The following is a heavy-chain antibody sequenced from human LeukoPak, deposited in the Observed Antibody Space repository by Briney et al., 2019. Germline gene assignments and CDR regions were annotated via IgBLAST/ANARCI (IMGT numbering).Heavy chain of an antibody. J-gene: IGHJ4*02. CDR1: GFTFSSYG. V-gene: IGHV3-23*01. CDR2: ISGSGGST. CDR3: AKSPTLEYFDY. Sequence: PGGSLRLSCAASGFTFSSYGMSWVRQAPGKGLEWVSAISGSGGSTYSADSVKGRFTISRDNSKNTLFLQMNSLRAEDTAVYYCAKSPTLEYFDYWGQGTLVTVSS.